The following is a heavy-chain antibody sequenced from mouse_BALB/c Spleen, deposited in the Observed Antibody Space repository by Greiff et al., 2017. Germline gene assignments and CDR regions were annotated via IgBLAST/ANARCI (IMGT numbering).Heavy chain of an antibody. D-gene: IGHD1-1*01. CDR1: GYSITSGYY. Sequence: DVKLQESGPGLVKPSQSLSLTCSVTGYSITSGYYWNWIRQFPGNKLEWMGYISYDGSNNYNPSLKNRISITRDTSKNQFFLKLNSVTTEDTAKYYCARDYGSSYGFAYWGQGTLVTVSA. V-gene: IGHV3-6*02. CDR2: ISYDGSN. J-gene: IGHJ3*01. CDR3: ARDYGSSYGFAY.